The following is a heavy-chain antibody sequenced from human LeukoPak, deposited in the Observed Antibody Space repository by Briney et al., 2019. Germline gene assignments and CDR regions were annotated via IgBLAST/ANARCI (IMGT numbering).Heavy chain of an antibody. J-gene: IGHJ3*02. CDR1: GFTVSSNY. V-gene: IGHV3-23*01. D-gene: IGHD1-26*01. CDR3: TKELLKVGASAFDI. Sequence: PGGSLRLSCAASGFTVSSNYMSWVRQAPGKGLEWVSAISGGGDRTFYVDPVKGRFTISRDNSKNTLYLQVNSLRAEDTAVYYCTKELLKVGASAFDIWGQGTMVTVSS. CDR2: ISGGGDRT.